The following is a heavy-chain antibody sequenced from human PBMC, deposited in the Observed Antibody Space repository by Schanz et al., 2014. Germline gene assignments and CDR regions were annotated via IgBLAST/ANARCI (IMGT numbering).Heavy chain of an antibody. V-gene: IGHV3-23*04. D-gene: IGHD3-22*01. CDR1: GFAFSSYS. CDR3: AKDPSHGDYDYYLDY. J-gene: IGHJ4*02. CDR2: ISGSGGST. Sequence: VQLVESGGGVVQPGRSLRLSCAASGFAFSSYSMNWVRQAPGKGLEWVSAISGSGGSTYYADSVKGRFTISRDNSKNTLYLQRNSQRAEDTAVYYCAKDPSHGDYDYYLDYWGQGTLVTVAS.